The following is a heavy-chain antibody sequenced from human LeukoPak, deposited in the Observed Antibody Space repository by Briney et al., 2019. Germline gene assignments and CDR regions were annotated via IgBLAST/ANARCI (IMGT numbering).Heavy chain of an antibody. CDR3: ARDLGVWSLARYFDY. CDR1: GYTFTGYY. J-gene: IGHJ4*02. CDR2: INPNSGGT. Sequence: ASVKVSCKASGYTFTGYYMHWVRQAPGQGLEWMGWINPNSGGTNYAQKFQGRVTMTRDTSISTAYMGLSRLRSDDTAVYYCARDLGVWSLARYFDYWGQGTLVTVSS. D-gene: IGHD3-16*01. V-gene: IGHV1-2*02.